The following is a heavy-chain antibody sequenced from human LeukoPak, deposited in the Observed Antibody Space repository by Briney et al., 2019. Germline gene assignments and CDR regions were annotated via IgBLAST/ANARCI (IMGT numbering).Heavy chain of an antibody. D-gene: IGHD6-19*01. Sequence: PSETLPLTCTVSGYSISSGYYWGWIRQPPGKGLEWIGSIYHSGRTFYNPSLKSRVTISVDTSKNQFSLKLTSVTAADTAVYYCAREDSSGWYTLNYWGQGTLVTVSS. V-gene: IGHV4-38-2*02. CDR2: IYHSGRT. CDR3: AREDSSGWYTLNY. CDR1: GYSISSGYY. J-gene: IGHJ4*02.